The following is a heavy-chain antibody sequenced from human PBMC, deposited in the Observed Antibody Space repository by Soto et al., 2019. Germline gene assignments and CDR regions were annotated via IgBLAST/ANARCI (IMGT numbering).Heavy chain of an antibody. Sequence: SETLSLTCTVSGGSISSSSYYWGWIRQPPGKGLEWIGSIYYSGSTYYNPSLKSRVTISVDTSKNQFSLKLSSVTAADTAVYYCARRGGSCYRPLECYYYMDVWGKGTTVTVSS. J-gene: IGHJ6*03. V-gene: IGHV4-39*01. D-gene: IGHD2-15*01. CDR1: GGSISSSSYY. CDR3: ARRGGSCYRPLECYYYMDV. CDR2: IYYSGST.